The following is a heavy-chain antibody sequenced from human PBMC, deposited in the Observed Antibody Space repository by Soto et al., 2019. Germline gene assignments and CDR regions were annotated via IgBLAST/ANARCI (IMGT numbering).Heavy chain of an antibody. CDR2: IYYSGST. V-gene: IGHV4-61*08. D-gene: IGHD6-13*01. Sequence: PSETLSLTCTVSAGSISSGGYYWSWIRQPPGKGLEWIGYIYYSGSTNYNPSLKSRVTISVDTSKNQFSLKLSSVTAADMSVYYCARLVNSSSWSYWFDPWGQGTLVTVSS. J-gene: IGHJ5*02. CDR1: AGSISSGGYY. CDR3: ARLVNSSSWSYWFDP.